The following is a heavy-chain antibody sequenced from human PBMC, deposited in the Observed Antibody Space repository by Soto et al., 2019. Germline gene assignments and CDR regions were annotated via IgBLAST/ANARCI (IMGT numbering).Heavy chain of an antibody. V-gene: IGHV3-30-3*01. CDR1: GFTFSSYA. Sequence: QVQLVESGGGVVQPGRSLRLSCAASGFTFSSYAMHWVRQAPGKGLEGVAVISYDGSNKYYADSVKGRFTISRDNSKNTLYLQMNSLRAEDTAVYYCAREDVEMATIAYAYFDYWGQGTLVTVSS. D-gene: IGHD5-12*01. CDR3: AREDVEMATIAYAYFDY. J-gene: IGHJ4*02. CDR2: ISYDGSNK.